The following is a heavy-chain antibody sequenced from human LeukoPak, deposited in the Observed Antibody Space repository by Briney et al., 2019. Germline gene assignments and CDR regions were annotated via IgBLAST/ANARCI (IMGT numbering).Heavy chain of an antibody. CDR2: TRNKASSYTT. CDR3: ARVVGVRHYGFDI. D-gene: IGHD1-26*01. V-gene: IGHV3-72*01. Sequence: GGSLRLSCAASGFTFSDHYMDWVRQAPGKGLEWVGRTRNKASSYTTEYAASVKGRFTISRDDSKHSLYLQMNSLKIEDTAVYYCARVVGVRHYGFDIWGQGTMVTVSS. J-gene: IGHJ3*02. CDR1: GFTFSDHY.